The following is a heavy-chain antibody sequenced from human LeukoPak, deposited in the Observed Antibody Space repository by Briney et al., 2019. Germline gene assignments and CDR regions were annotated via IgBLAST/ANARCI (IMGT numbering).Heavy chain of an antibody. J-gene: IGHJ5*02. CDR2: INPNSGGT. Sequence: ASVKVSRKASGYTFTGYYMHWVRQAPGQGLEWMGWINPNSGGTNYAQKFQGRVTMTRDTSISTAYMELSRLRSDDTAVYYCARGDSNYRPPYNWFDPWGQGTLVTVSS. CDR3: ARGDSNYRPPYNWFDP. CDR1: GYTFTGYY. V-gene: IGHV1-2*02. D-gene: IGHD4-11*01.